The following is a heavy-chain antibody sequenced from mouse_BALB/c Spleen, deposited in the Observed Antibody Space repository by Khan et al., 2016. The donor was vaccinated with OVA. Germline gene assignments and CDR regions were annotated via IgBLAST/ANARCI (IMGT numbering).Heavy chain of an antibody. D-gene: IGHD1-1*01. J-gene: IGHJ1*01. CDR2: IWTGGST. CDR1: GFSLTSYG. CDR3: ARDLGSSHWYFDV. Sequence: QVQLKQSGPGLVAPSQSLSITCTVSGFSLTSYGVHWVRQPPGKGLEWLGVIWTGGSTNYNSALRSRLTINKDNSKSQVFLKMNKLQTDDTAMYCCARDLGSSHWYFDVWGAGTTVTVSS. V-gene: IGHV2-9*02.